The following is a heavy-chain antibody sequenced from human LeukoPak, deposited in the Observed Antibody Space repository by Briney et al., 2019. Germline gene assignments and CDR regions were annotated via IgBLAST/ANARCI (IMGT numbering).Heavy chain of an antibody. V-gene: IGHV1-18*01. CDR3: ARGSLTRYSSSWNDYYYYMDV. CDR1: GYTFTSYG. J-gene: IGHJ6*03. CDR2: ISAYNGNT. D-gene: IGHD6-13*01. Sequence: GESLKVSCKASGYTFTSYGISWVRQAPGQGLEWMGWISAYNGNTNYAQKLQGRVTMTTDTSTSTAYMELRSLRSDDTAVYYCARGSLTRYSSSWNDYYYYMDVWGKGTTVTISS.